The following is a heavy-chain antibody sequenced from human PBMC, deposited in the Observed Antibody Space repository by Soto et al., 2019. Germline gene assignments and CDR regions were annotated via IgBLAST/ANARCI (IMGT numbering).Heavy chain of an antibody. CDR2: VSAGGDMT. D-gene: IGHD2-15*01. Sequence: DVQVLESGGDLVQPGGSLRLSCAASGFTFSSYAMSWVRQAPGKGLEWVSSVSAGGDMTYYSDSVKGRFTISRDNSNNALFLQMNRLTIEDPGPYYCSRGDRGGTGSPASYYYSGLDVWGQGTTVTVS. V-gene: IGHV3-23*01. CDR3: SRGDRGGTGSPASYYYSGLDV. J-gene: IGHJ6*02. CDR1: GFTFSSYA.